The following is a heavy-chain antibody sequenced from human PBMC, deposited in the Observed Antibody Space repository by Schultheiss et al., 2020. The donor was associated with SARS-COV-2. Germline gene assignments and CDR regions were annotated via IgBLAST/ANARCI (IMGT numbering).Heavy chain of an antibody. Sequence: GGSLRLSCAASGFTFSSYDMHWVRQATGKGLEWVSAIGTAGDPYYPGSVKGRFTISRDNSKNTLYLQMNTLRAEDTAVYYCARDGYGGNSYYFDYWGQGTLVTVSS. D-gene: IGHD4-23*01. V-gene: IGHV3-13*05. J-gene: IGHJ4*02. CDR2: IGTAGDP. CDR1: GFTFSSYD. CDR3: ARDGYGGNSYYFDY.